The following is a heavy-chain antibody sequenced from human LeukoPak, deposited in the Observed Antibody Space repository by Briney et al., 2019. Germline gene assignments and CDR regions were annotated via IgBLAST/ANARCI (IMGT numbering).Heavy chain of an antibody. CDR1: GGSFSGYY. V-gene: IGHV4-34*01. Sequence: SETLSLTCAVYGGSFSGYYWSWIRQPPGKGLEWIGEIKHSGSTNYNPSLKSRVTISVDTSKNQFSLKLSSVTAADTAVYYCARGRGTIFGVGLRFDPWGQGTLVTVSS. J-gene: IGHJ5*02. D-gene: IGHD3-3*01. CDR2: IKHSGST. CDR3: ARGRGTIFGVGLRFDP.